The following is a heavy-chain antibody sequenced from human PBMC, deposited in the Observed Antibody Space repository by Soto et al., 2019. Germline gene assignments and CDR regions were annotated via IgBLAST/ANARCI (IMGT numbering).Heavy chain of an antibody. CDR3: ARGDEMTAVTIFEY. J-gene: IGHJ4*02. CDR2: VIPVFNTS. D-gene: IGHD4-17*01. V-gene: IGHV1-69*01. CDR1: GGAFGRYS. Sequence: QVQLEQSGPEVKRPGTSVKVSCKASGGAFGRYSVSWVRQAPGQGLEWIGGVIPVFNTSNYSLKFQGRVAIFADLSTSTVFMELRSLRSEDTAFYYCARGDEMTAVTIFEYWGQGTLVTVSS.